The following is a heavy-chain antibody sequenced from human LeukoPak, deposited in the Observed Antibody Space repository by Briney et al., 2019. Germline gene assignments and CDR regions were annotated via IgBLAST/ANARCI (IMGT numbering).Heavy chain of an antibody. D-gene: IGHD4-23*01. CDR1: GFTFSSYG. CDR3: AKDYGNSPRVYYGMDV. V-gene: IGHV3-30*18. Sequence: PGRSLRLSCAAAGFTFSSYGMDWDRQAPGKGLEWVAVISYDGSNKYYADSVKGRFTISRDNSKNTLYLQMNSLRAEDMGVYYCAKDYGNSPRVYYGMDVWGQGTTVTVSS. CDR2: ISYDGSNK. J-gene: IGHJ6*02.